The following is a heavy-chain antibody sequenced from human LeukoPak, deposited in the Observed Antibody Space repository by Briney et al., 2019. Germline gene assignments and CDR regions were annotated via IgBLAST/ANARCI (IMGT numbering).Heavy chain of an antibody. CDR2: ISPYNENR. Sequence: ASVKVSCKASGGTFSSYAISWVRQAPGQGLEWMGWISPYNENRKYLQKLQGRVTLTTDTSTSTAYMELRSLTSDDTAVYYCAREESIGRYQFLHDYWGQGTLVTVSS. J-gene: IGHJ4*02. CDR1: GGTFSSYA. CDR3: AREESIGRYQFLHDY. D-gene: IGHD1-26*01. V-gene: IGHV1-18*01.